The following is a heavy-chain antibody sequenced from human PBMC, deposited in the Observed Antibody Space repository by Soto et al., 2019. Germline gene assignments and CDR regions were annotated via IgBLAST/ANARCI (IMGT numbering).Heavy chain of an antibody. CDR3: AHAGDFDLLSFDR. D-gene: IGHD2-15*01. Sequence: QITLKESGPPLVRPAQTLTLTCAFSGFSLTTTRMGVAWILQPPGKALEGLALIYWDDDKRYSPSLKNRLTVSKDTSTNRVGLTITNISPDDTGTYFWAHAGDFDLLSFDRWGPGTLVTVSS. CDR1: GFSLTTTRMG. J-gene: IGHJ4*02. V-gene: IGHV2-5*02. CDR2: IYWDDDK.